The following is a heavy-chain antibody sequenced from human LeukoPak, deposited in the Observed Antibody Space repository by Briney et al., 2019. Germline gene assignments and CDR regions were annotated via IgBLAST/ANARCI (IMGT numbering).Heavy chain of an antibody. J-gene: IGHJ3*02. D-gene: IGHD3-10*01. Sequence: GGSLRLSCAASGFTFSSYWMHWVRQAPGKGLVWVSRINSDGSSTSYADSVKGRFTISRDNAKNTLYLQMNSLRAEDTAVYYCARAAVRDAFDIWGQGTMVTVSS. V-gene: IGHV3-74*01. CDR1: GFTFSSYW. CDR3: ARAAVRDAFDI. CDR2: INSDGSST.